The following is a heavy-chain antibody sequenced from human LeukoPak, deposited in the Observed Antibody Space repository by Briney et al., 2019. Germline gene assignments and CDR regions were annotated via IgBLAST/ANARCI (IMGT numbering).Heavy chain of an antibody. Sequence: GGSLRLSCAASGFTVSSNYMSWVRQAPGKGLEWVSVIYSGGSTYYADSVKGRFTISRDNSKNTLYLQMNSLRAEDTAVYYCARDPIGYCSGGSCHGWGQGTLVTVSS. CDR3: ARDPIGYCSGGSCHG. CDR1: GFTVSSNY. V-gene: IGHV3-53*01. CDR2: IYSGGST. J-gene: IGHJ4*02. D-gene: IGHD2-15*01.